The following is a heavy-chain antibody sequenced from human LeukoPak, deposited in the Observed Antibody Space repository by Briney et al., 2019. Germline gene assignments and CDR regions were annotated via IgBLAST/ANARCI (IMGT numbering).Heavy chain of an antibody. CDR2: ISYIGNT. Sequence: SETLSLTCTVSGGSISSYYWSWIRQPPGKGLEWIGYISYIGNTNYNPSLKSRVTISVDTSKNQFSLKLISVTAADTAVYYCARDGSIAVAGTTPYYFDYWGQGTLVAVSS. J-gene: IGHJ4*02. V-gene: IGHV4-59*01. CDR3: ARDGSIAVAGTTPYYFDY. D-gene: IGHD6-19*01. CDR1: GGSISSYY.